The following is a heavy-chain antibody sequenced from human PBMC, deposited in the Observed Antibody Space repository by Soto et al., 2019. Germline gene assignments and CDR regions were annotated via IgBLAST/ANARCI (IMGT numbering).Heavy chain of an antibody. CDR1: GGSISSCSYY. CDR3: ASGAAPHYDFWSGYHTQPDY. J-gene: IGHJ4*02. D-gene: IGHD3-3*01. CDR2: IYYSGST. V-gene: IGHV4-39*01. Sequence: PSETLSLTCTVSGGSISSCSYYWGWIRQPPGKGLEWIGSIYYSGSTYYNPSLKSRVTISVDTSKNQFSLKLSSVTAADTAVYYCASGAAPHYDFWSGYHTQPDYWGQGTLVTVSS.